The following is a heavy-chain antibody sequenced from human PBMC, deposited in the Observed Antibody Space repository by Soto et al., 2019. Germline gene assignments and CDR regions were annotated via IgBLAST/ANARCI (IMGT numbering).Heavy chain of an antibody. J-gene: IGHJ4*02. CDR3: ARHFRGGVVQWLAPVYFDY. D-gene: IGHD6-19*01. Sequence: QLQLQESGPGLVKPSETLSLTCTVSGGSISSSSYYWGWIRQPPGKGLEWIGSIYYSGSTYYNPSLKRPVPISVDTPYNHFSVELSVVTPADTAVYYCARHFRGGVVQWLAPVYFDYWGQGTLVTVSS. CDR2: IYYSGST. V-gene: IGHV4-39*01. CDR1: GGSISSSSYY.